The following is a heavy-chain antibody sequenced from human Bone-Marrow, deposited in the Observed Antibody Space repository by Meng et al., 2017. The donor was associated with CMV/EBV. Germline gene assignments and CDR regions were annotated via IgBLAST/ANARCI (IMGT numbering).Heavy chain of an antibody. CDR3: ARRLYGSGTLDY. J-gene: IGHJ4*02. CDR2: IYSAGTT. CDR1: GFTVSSSY. V-gene: IGHV3-53*01. Sequence: ETLSLTCAASGFTVSSSYLSWVRQAPGKGLEWVSVIYSAGTTHYADSVKGRFTISRDHSKNTMYLQMNSLRAEDTAVYYCARRLYGSGTLDYWGQGTLVTVSS. D-gene: IGHD3-10*01.